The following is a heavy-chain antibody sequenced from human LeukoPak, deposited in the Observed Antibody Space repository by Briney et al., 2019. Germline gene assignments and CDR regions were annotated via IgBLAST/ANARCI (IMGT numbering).Heavy chain of an antibody. Sequence: GGSLRLSCAASGFTFSSYAMSWVRQAPGKGLEWVSAISGSGGSTYYADSVKGRFTISRDNSKNTLYLQMNSLRTEDTAVYYCAKDAPVNIVVVPAANSWGQGALVTVSS. CDR1: GFTFSSYA. D-gene: IGHD2-2*01. J-gene: IGHJ4*02. CDR3: AKDAPVNIVVVPAANS. V-gene: IGHV3-23*01. CDR2: ISGSGGST.